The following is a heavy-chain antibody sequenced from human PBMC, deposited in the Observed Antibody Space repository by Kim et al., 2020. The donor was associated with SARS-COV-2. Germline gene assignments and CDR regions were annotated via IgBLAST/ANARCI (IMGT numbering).Heavy chain of an antibody. CDR3: ARFPVTDYFDY. Sequence: DTRYNPSFQGQVTISADKSISTAYLQWSSLKASDTAMYYCARFPVTDYFDYWGQGTLVTVSS. V-gene: IGHV5-51*01. CDR2: DT. D-gene: IGHD4-4*01. J-gene: IGHJ4*02.